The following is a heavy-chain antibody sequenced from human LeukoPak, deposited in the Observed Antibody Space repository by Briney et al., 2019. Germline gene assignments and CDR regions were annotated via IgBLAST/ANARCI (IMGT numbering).Heavy chain of an antibody. D-gene: IGHD1-1*01. Sequence: GGSLRLSCAASGFSISHYYMTWVRQTPGKGLDWVSVIYTGGGTNYGDSVQGRFTISRDNSKNTLYLQMNSLRAEDTAVYYCARDLGVEGRYYYFDYWGRGTLVTVSS. CDR1: GFSISHYY. V-gene: IGHV3-53*01. J-gene: IGHJ4*02. CDR3: ARDLGVEGRYYYFDY. CDR2: IYTGGGT.